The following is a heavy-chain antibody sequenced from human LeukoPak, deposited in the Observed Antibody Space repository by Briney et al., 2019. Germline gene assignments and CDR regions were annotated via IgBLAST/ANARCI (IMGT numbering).Heavy chain of an antibody. CDR2: ISSSSSYI. Sequence: GGSLRLSCAASGFTFSSYSMNWVRQAPGKGLEWVSSISSSSSYIYYADSVKGRFTISRDNAKNSLYLQMNSLRAEDTAVYYCAAEDTARGQHDYWGQGTLVTVSS. CDR1: GFTFSSYS. D-gene: IGHD5-18*01. CDR3: AAEDTARGQHDY. V-gene: IGHV3-21*01. J-gene: IGHJ4*02.